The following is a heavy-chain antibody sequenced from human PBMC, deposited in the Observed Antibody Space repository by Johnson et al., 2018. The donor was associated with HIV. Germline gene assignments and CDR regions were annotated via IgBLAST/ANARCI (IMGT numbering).Heavy chain of an antibody. CDR2: INWNGGRT. CDR3: AKVSGWELLGDFDI. V-gene: IGHV3-20*04. J-gene: IGHJ3*02. D-gene: IGHD1-26*01. CDR1: GFTFDNYA. Sequence: VQLVESGGGVVRPGGSLRLSCGASGFTFDNYAMSWVRQAPGKGLEWVSGINWNGGRTGYADSVKGRFTISRDNSKNTLYLQMNSLRAEDTAVYYCAKVSGWELLGDFDIWGQGTKVTVSS.